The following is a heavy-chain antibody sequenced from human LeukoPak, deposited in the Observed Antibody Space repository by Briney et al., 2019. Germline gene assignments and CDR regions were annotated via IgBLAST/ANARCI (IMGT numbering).Heavy chain of an antibody. Sequence: PGGSLRLSCAASGFTFSSYAVSWVRQAPGKGLKWVSAISGSGGSTYYADSVKGRFTISRDNSKNTLYLQMNSLRAEDTAVYYCANLITMIVVVTGAPFDYWGQGTQVTVSS. D-gene: IGHD3-22*01. CDR1: GFTFSSYA. CDR2: ISGSGGST. J-gene: IGHJ4*02. CDR3: ANLITMIVVVTGAPFDY. V-gene: IGHV3-23*01.